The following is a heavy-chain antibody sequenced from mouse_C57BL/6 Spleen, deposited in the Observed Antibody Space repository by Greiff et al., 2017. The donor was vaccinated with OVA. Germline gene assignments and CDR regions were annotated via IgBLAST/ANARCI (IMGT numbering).Heavy chain of an antibody. J-gene: IGHJ1*03. V-gene: IGHV1-50*01. CDR2: IDPSDSYT. CDR3: ARDYGSSWWYSDV. D-gene: IGHD1-1*01. Sequence: QVQLQQPGAELVKPGASVKLSCKASGYTFTSYWMQWVKQRPGQGLEWIGEIDPSDSYTNYNQKFKGKATMTVDKSSSTAYMQLSSLTSESSAVYYCARDYGSSWWYSDVWGTGTTVTVSS. CDR1: GYTFTSYW.